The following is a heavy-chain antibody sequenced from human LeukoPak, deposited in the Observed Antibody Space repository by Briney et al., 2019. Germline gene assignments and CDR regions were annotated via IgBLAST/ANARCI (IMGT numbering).Heavy chain of an antibody. CDR1: GFIFSNYG. CDR3: ALERRSWSWIWFDP. D-gene: IGHD1-1*01. J-gene: IGHJ5*02. Sequence: GGSLRLSCAASGFIFSNYGMSWVRQAPGKGLEWVSVISGSGGSTYYADSVKGRFTISRDNSKNTLYLQMNSLRAEDTAVYYCALERRSWSWIWFDPWGQGTLVTVSS. V-gene: IGHV3-23*01. CDR2: ISGSGGST.